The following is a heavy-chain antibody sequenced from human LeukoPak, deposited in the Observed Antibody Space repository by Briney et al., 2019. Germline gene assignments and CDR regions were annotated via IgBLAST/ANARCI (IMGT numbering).Heavy chain of an antibody. CDR3: AREAGGSSH. J-gene: IGHJ4*02. CDR2: IKQDGSEK. V-gene: IGHV3-7*01. Sequence: GGSLRLSCGASGFTFGSYWMSWARQAPGKGLEWVANIKQDGSEKYYVDSVKGRFTISRDNAKNSLYLQMNSLRAEDTAVYYCAREAGGSSHWGQGTLVTVSS. D-gene: IGHD2-2*01. CDR1: GFTFGSYW.